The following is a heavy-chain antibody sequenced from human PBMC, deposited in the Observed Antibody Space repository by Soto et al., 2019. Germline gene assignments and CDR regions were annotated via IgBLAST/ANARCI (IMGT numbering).Heavy chain of an antibody. V-gene: IGHV4-34*01. CDR2: INHSGST. J-gene: IGHJ5*02. Sequence: SETLSLTWAVFGGSFSGYYWSRIRQPPGKGLEWIGEINHSGSTNYNPSLKSRVTMSVDTSKKQLSLRLRSVTAADTAVYYCARLHCDSPNCVPLDPWGQGTLVTVSS. D-gene: IGHD2-2*01. CDR1: GGSFSGYY. CDR3: ARLHCDSPNCVPLDP.